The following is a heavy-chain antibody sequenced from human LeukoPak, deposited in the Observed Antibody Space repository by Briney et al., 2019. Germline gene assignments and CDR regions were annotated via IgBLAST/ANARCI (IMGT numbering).Heavy chain of an antibody. CDR2: VYHSGNT. CDR3: ARQSPAHDY. V-gene: IGHV4-38-2*01. J-gene: IGHJ4*02. CDR1: GYSISSGYY. D-gene: IGHD2-2*01. Sequence: SETLSLTCAVSGYSISSGYYWGWIRQPPGKGLEWIGSVYHSGNTYYNPSLKSRVTLSVDTSKNHFSLKLSSVTAADTAVYFCARQSPAHDYWGQGTLVTVSS.